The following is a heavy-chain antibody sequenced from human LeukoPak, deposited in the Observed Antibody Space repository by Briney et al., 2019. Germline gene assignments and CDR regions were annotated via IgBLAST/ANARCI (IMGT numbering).Heavy chain of an antibody. CDR1: GFTFSSYS. Sequence: GGSLRLSCAVSGFTFSSYSMNWVRQAPGKGLEWVSYISSSSSIIYYADSVKGRFTISRDNSKNTLYLQMNSLRAEDTAVYYCVKVTSGGRMECWGQGTLVTVSS. D-gene: IGHD3-16*01. CDR2: ISSSSSII. V-gene: IGHV3-48*01. CDR3: VKVTSGGRMEC. J-gene: IGHJ4*02.